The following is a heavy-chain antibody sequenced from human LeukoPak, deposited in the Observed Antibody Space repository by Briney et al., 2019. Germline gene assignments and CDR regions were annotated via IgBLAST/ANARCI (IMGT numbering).Heavy chain of an antibody. V-gene: IGHV5-51*01. CDR1: GYSFTSYW. J-gene: IGHJ5*02. CDR2: IYPGDSDT. Sequence: GESLKISCKGSGYSFTSYWIGWVRQMPGKGLEWMGIIYPGDSDTRYSPSFQGQVTISADKSISTAYLQWSSLKASDTAMYYCARHHVLGYSSGWYGGSDWFDPWGQGTLVTVSS. CDR3: ARHHVLGYSSGWYGGSDWFDP. D-gene: IGHD6-19*01.